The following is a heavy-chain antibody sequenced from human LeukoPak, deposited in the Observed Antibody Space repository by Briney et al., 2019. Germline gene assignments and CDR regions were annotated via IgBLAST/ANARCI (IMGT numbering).Heavy chain of an antibody. CDR2: ISSSSSYT. V-gene: IGHV3-11*06. CDR1: GSTFSDYY. CDR3: ARDEFGSGWYMGY. J-gene: IGHJ4*02. D-gene: IGHD6-19*01. Sequence: GGSLRLSCAASGSTFSDYYMSWIRQAPGKGLEWVSYISSSSSYTNYADSVKGRFTISRDNAKNSLYLQMNSLRAEDTAVYYCARDEFGSGWYMGYWGQGTLVTVSS.